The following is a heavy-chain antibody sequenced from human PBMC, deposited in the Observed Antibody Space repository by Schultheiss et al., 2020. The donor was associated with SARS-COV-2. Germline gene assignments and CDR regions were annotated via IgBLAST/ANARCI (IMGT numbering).Heavy chain of an antibody. V-gene: IGHV1-3*01. CDR3: AREHDFWSGYSFDQ. D-gene: IGHD3-3*01. CDR1: GYTFTSYA. Sequence: ASVKVSCKTSGYTFTSYAIQWVRQAPGQRLEWMGWINAGNGNTKYSQKFQGRVTISRDTSANTAYMELSSLRSEDTAVYYCAREHDFWSGYSFDQWGQGTLVTVSS. CDR2: INAGNGNT. J-gene: IGHJ4*02.